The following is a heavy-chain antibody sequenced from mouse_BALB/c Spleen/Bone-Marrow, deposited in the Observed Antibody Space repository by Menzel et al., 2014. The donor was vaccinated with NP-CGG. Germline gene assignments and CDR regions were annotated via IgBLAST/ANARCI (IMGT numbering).Heavy chain of an antibody. Sequence: DVKLVESGGGLVKSGGSLKLSCAASGFSFNSYGMSWVRQTPEKRLEWVATISGGGSYTFYPDSVKGRFTISRDKAKNNLYLQLSSLRSEDTALYYCARHAYYDQTEVSFVYWGQGTLVTVSA. D-gene: IGHD2-4*01. CDR3: ARHAYYDQTEVSFVY. V-gene: IGHV5-9-2*01. J-gene: IGHJ3*01. CDR2: ISGGGSYT. CDR1: GFSFNSYG.